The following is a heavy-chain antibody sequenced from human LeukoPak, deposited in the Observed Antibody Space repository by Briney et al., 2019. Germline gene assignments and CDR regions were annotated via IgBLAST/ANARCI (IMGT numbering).Heavy chain of an antibody. D-gene: IGHD3-9*01. CDR3: ASLSYYDILTGYVNDAFDI. CDR1: GGSISSYY. J-gene: IGHJ3*02. CDR2: IYYSGST. Sequence: PSETLSLTCTVSGGSISSYYWSWIRQPPGKGLEWIGYIYYSGSTNYNPSLKSRVTISVDTSKNQFSLKLSSVTAADTAVYYCASLSYYDILTGYVNDAFDIWGRGTMVTVSS. V-gene: IGHV4-59*01.